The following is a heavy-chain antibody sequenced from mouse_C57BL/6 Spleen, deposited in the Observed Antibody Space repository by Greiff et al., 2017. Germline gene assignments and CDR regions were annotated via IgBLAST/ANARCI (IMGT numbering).Heavy chain of an antibody. J-gene: IGHJ4*01. CDR3: TRQLGGNAMDY. D-gene: IGHD4-1*01. Sequence: EVKLMESGGDLVKPGGSLKLSCAASGFTFSSYGMSWVRQTPDKRLEWVATISSGGSYTYYPDSVKGRFIISRDNAKNTLYLQMSSLKSEDTAMYYCTRQLGGNAMDYWVQGTSVTVSS. CDR2: ISSGGSYT. CDR1: GFTFSSYG. V-gene: IGHV5-6*01.